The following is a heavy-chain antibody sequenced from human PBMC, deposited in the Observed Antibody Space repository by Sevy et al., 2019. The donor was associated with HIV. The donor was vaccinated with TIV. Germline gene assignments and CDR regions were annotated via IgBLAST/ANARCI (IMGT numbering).Heavy chain of an antibody. CDR2: FRSSGSSI. V-gene: IGHV3-48*03. CDR1: GFTFSSYD. J-gene: IGHJ5*02. Sequence: GGSLRLSCTASGFTFSSYDMNWVRKAPGKGLEWVSKFRSSGSSIYYADSVKVRFTISRDNAKNSPNLQMNSLRAEDTAVYYCTRNWGAFYNGFDPWGQGTLVTVSS. D-gene: IGHD7-27*01. CDR3: TRNWGAFYNGFDP.